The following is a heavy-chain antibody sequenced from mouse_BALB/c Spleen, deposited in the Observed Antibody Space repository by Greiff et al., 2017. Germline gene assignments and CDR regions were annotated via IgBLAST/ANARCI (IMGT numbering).Heavy chain of an antibody. CDR2: IYPGNSDT. Sequence: EVQLQQSGTVLARPGASVKMSCKASGYSFTSYWMHWVKQRPGQGLEWIGAIYPGNSDTSYNQKFKGKAKLTAVTSASTAYMELSSLTNEDSAVYYCARWDYDVLFAYWGQGTLVTVSA. CDR3: ARWDYDVLFAY. CDR1: GYSFTSYW. J-gene: IGHJ3*01. V-gene: IGHV1-5*01. D-gene: IGHD2-4*01.